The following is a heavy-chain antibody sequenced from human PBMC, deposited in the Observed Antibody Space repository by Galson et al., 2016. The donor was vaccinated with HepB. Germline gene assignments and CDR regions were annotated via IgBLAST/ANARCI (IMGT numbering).Heavy chain of an antibody. J-gene: IGHJ3*02. V-gene: IGHV3-21*01. D-gene: IGHD1-26*01. CDR1: GFAFSSHG. CDR2: ITRSGDAT. Sequence: LRLSCAASGFAFSSHGLYWVRQAPGRGLEGVSGITRSGDATHYADFVKGRFTISRDNAKNSLYPQMNSLRAEDTALYYCARDGELGGSYYGRDFDIWGQGTMVTVSS. CDR3: ARDGELGGSYYGRDFDI.